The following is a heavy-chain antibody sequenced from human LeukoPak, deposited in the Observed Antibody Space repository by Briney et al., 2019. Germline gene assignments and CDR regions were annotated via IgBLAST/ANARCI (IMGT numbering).Heavy chain of an antibody. V-gene: IGHV1-2*02. CDR1: GYTFTGYY. CDR2: INPNSGGT. CDR3: ARVRGYGSGSFFDY. J-gene: IGHJ4*02. Sequence: ASVKCSCKASGYTFTGYYMHWVRQAPGQGLEWMGWINPNSGGTNYAQKFQGRVTMTRDTSISTAYMELSRLRSDDTAVYYCARVRGYGSGSFFDYWGQGTLVTVSS. D-gene: IGHD3-10*01.